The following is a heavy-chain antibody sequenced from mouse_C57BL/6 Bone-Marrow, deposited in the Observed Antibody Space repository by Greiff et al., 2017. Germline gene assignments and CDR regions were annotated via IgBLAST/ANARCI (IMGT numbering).Heavy chain of an antibody. CDR2: ISNGGGST. CDR1: GFTFSDYY. V-gene: IGHV5-12*01. D-gene: IGHD2-3*01. J-gene: IGHJ4*01. Sequence: EVKLVESGGGLVQPGGSLKLSCAASGFTFSDYYMYWVRQTPEKRLEWVAYISNGGGSTYYPDTVKGRFTISRDNAKNTLYLQMSRLKSEDTAMYYCAREIDYDDWGQGTSVTVSS. CDR3: AREIDYDD.